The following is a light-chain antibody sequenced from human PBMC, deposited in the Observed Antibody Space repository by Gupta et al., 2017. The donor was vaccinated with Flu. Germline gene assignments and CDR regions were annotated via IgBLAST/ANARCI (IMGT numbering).Light chain of an antibody. CDR2: GNN. Sequence: QSVLAQPPSASGTPGQRVTISCSGSSSNIGSNTVNWYQQVPGMAPKLLIYGNNQRPSGVPERFSGSKSGTSASLAINGLQAEDEADYYCAAWDDSLNGHYVFGTGTKVTVL. J-gene: IGLJ1*01. CDR3: AAWDDSLNGHYV. CDR1: SSNIGSNT. V-gene: IGLV1-44*01.